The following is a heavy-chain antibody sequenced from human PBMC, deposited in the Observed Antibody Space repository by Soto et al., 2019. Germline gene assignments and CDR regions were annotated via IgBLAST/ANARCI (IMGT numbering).Heavy chain of an antibody. D-gene: IGHD4-17*01. CDR3: ARTTVTTRPGNWFDP. J-gene: IGHJ5*02. CDR2: VYYAGNT. Sequence: SETLSLTCIVSGDSISSSSSYWGWIRQPPGKGLEWIGSVYYAGNTYYNPSLNSRVTISVDTSKNHFSLKMDSVTAADTAVYYCARTTVTTRPGNWFDPWGQGALVTVSS. CDR1: GDSISSSSSY. V-gene: IGHV4-39*02.